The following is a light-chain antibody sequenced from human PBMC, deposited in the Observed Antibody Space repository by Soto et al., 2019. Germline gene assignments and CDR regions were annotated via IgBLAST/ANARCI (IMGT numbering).Light chain of an antibody. V-gene: IGKV1-5*03. CDR3: QQYNSYPKS. J-gene: IGKJ1*01. CDR2: KAS. Sequence: DIQMTQSPSTLSASVGDRVTITCRASQSISSWLAWYQQKPGKAPKLLIYKASSLEGGVPSRFSGSGSVTEFTLAISSLQPDDFATYYCQQYNSYPKSFGQGTKVVIK. CDR1: QSISSW.